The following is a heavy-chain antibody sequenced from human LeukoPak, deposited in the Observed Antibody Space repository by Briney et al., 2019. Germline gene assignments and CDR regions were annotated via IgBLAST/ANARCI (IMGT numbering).Heavy chain of an antibody. J-gene: IGHJ3*02. CDR1: GFTFSSYE. CDR2: ISSSGSNI. Sequence: GGSLRLSCAASGFTFSSYEMNWVRQAPGKGLEWVSYISSSGSNIKYADSVKGRFTISRGNAKNSVYLQMNSLRAEDTVVYYCARDIKGQYQDAFDIWGQGTMVTVSS. V-gene: IGHV3-48*03. D-gene: IGHD2-2*01. CDR3: ARDIKGQYQDAFDI.